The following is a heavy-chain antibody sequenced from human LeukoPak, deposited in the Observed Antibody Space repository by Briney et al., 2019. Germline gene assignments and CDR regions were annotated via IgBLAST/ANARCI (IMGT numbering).Heavy chain of an antibody. V-gene: IGHV4-34*01. CDR3: ARHHGYCSSTSCYKYFQH. CDR2: INHSGST. J-gene: IGHJ1*01. D-gene: IGHD2-2*02. CDR1: GGSISSYY. Sequence: SETLSLTCTVSGGSISSYYWSWIRQPPGKGLEWIGEINHSGSTNYNPSLKSRVTISVDTSKNQFSLKLSSVTAADTAVYYCARHHGYCSSTSCYKYFQHWGQGTLVTVSS.